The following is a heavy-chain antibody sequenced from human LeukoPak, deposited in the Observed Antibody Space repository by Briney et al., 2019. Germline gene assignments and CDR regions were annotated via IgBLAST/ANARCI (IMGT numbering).Heavy chain of an antibody. CDR1: GFTFSSSG. Sequence: GRSVRLFCAASGFTFSSSGMHWVRLAPGKGLGWVAVISYDGSNKYYADSVNGRFTISRDNSKNTLYLQMNSLRAKDTAVYYRARDRYSDYVWGSYRYNYYFDYWGQGTLVTVSS. CDR3: ARDRYSDYVWGSYRYNYYFDY. V-gene: IGHV3-30*03. J-gene: IGHJ4*02. CDR2: ISYDGSNK. D-gene: IGHD3-16*02.